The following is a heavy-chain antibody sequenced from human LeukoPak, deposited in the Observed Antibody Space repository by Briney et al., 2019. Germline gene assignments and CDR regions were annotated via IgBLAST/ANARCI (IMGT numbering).Heavy chain of an antibody. V-gene: IGHV3-30*02. J-gene: IGHJ4*02. CDR3: AKDKFEEYYFDY. Sequence: PGGSLRLSCAASGFTFSSYGMHWVRQAPGTGLEWVAFIRYDGSNKYYADSVKGRFTISRDNSKNTLYLQMNSLRAEDTAVYYCAKDKFEEYYFDYWGQGTLVTVSS. CDR2: IRYDGSNK. CDR1: GFTFSSYG. D-gene: IGHD3-10*01.